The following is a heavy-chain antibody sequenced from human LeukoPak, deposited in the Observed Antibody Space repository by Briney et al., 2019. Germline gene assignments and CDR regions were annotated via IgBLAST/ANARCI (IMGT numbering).Heavy chain of an antibody. J-gene: IGHJ2*01. CDR3: ARRDYDFWSGYHTWYFDL. V-gene: IGHV4-34*01. CDR2: INHSGST. CDR1: GFTFSSYS. D-gene: IGHD3-3*01. Sequence: GSLRLSCAASGFTFSSYSMNWVRQPPGKGLEWIGEINHSGSTNYNPSLKSRVTISVDTSKNQFSLKLSSVTAADTAVYYCARRDYDFWSGYHTWYFDLWGRGTLVTVSS.